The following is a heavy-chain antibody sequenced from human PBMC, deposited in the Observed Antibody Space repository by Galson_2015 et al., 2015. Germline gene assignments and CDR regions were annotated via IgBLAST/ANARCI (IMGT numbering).Heavy chain of an antibody. J-gene: IGHJ4*02. Sequence: SETLSLTCTVSGGSISSSSYYWGWIRQPPGKGLEWIGSIYYSGSTYYNPSLKSRVTISVDTSKNQFSLKLSSVTAADTAVYYCASLGFGVVTSFDYWGQGTLVTVSS. CDR2: IYYSGST. V-gene: IGHV4-39*01. D-gene: IGHD3-3*01. CDR3: ASLGFGVVTSFDY. CDR1: GGSISSSSYY.